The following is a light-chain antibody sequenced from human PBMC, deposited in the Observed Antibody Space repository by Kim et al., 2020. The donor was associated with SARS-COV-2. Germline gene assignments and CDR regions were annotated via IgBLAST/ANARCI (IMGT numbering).Light chain of an antibody. CDR2: DAS. V-gene: IGKV3-11*01. Sequence: SLSPGESATLSCSAMQSVSDFLAWYQQKPGQAPRLLIYDASKRATGIPAKFSGSGSGTDFTLTISNLEPEDFAFYYCQQRANRPLTFGGVTKVEIK. CDR1: QSVSDF. CDR3: QQRANRPLT. J-gene: IGKJ4*01.